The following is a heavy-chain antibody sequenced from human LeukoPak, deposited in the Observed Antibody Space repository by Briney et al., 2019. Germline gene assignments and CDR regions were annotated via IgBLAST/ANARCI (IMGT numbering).Heavy chain of an antibody. Sequence: GGSLRLSCAASGFTFSSYGMHWVRQAPGKGLEWVATIKPDGSEKYYIDSVKGRLTISRDNAKNSLYLQMNSLGVEDTALYYCARDHSWNFDLWGRGTQVTVSS. J-gene: IGHJ2*01. CDR2: IKPDGSEK. V-gene: IGHV3-7*01. CDR3: ARDHSWNFDL. CDR1: GFTFSSYG.